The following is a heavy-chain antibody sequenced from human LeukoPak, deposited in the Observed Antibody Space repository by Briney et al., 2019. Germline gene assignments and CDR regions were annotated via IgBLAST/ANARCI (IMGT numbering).Heavy chain of an antibody. V-gene: IGHV4-39*07. D-gene: IGHD6-13*01. J-gene: IGHJ5*02. CDR1: GGSISSSSNY. CDR2: IYYSGST. CDR3: ARDPRGSAADSHWFDP. Sequence: PSETLSLTCTVSGGSISSSSNYWGWIRQPPGKGVEWIGSIYYSGSTYYNPSLKSRVTISVDTSKNQFSLKLSSVTAADTAVYYCARDPRGSAADSHWFDPWGQGTLVTVSS.